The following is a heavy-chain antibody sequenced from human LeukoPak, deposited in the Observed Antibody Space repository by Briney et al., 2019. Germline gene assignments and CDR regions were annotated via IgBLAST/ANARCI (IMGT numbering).Heavy chain of an antibody. V-gene: IGHV3-23*01. D-gene: IGHD3-22*01. J-gene: IGHJ4*02. Sequence: GGSLRLSCVASGFSFSVYAMSWVRQAPGKGLEWVSGISGSGGRTYSADSAKGRFTISRDNSRKTLYLQMNSLRAEDTAVFYCARGGGNFDRSGYYEYYFDYRGQGTLVTVSS. CDR3: ARGGGNFDRSGYYEYYFDY. CDR1: GFSFSVYA. CDR2: ISGSGGRT.